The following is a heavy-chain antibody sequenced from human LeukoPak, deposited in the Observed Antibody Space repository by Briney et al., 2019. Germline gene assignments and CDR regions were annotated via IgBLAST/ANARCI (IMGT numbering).Heavy chain of an antibody. Sequence: ASVKVSCKASGYTFTSYDINWVRQATGQGLEWMGWMNPNSGNTGYAQKFQGRVTMTRNTSISTAYMELSSLRSEDTAVYYCARVRYYDFWSGYRTGGRDYYFDYWGQGTLVTVSS. CDR3: ARVRYYDFWSGYRTGGRDYYFDY. V-gene: IGHV1-8*01. CDR2: MNPNSGNT. J-gene: IGHJ4*02. CDR1: GYTFTSYD. D-gene: IGHD3-3*01.